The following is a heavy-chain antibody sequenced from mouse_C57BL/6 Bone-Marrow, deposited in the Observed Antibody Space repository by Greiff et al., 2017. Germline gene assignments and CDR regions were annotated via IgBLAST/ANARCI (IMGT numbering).Heavy chain of an antibody. CDR3: ARETITTVVPFAY. J-gene: IGHJ3*01. Sequence: QVQLQQSGAELVKPGASVKMSCKASGYTFTSYWITWVKQRPGQGLEWIGDIYPGSGSTNYNEKFKSKATLTVDTSSSTAYLQLSSLTSEDSAVYYGARETITTVVPFAYWGQGTLVTVSA. CDR1: GYTFTSYW. V-gene: IGHV1-55*01. D-gene: IGHD1-1*01. CDR2: IYPGSGST.